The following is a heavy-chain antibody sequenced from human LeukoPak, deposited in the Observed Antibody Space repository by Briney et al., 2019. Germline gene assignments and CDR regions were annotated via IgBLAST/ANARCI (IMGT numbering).Heavy chain of an antibody. CDR2: IYHSGST. CDR1: GGSISSSSYY. D-gene: IGHD3-22*01. J-gene: IGHJ4*02. CDR3: ARLPADYYDSSGYYLDY. Sequence: SETLSLTCTVSGGSISSSSYYWGWIRQPPGKGLEWIGSIYHSGSTYYNPSLKSRVTISVDTSKNQFSLKLSSVTAADTAVYYCARLPADYYDSSGYYLDYWGQGTLVTVSS. V-gene: IGHV4-39*07.